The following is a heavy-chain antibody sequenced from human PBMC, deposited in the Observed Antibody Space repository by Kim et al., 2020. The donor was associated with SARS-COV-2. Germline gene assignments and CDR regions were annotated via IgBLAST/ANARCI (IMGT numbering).Heavy chain of an antibody. CDR2: ISWNSGSI. CDR1: GFTIDDYA. Sequence: GGSLRLSCAASGFTIDDYAMHWVRQAPGKGLEWVSGISWNSGSIGYADSVTSRFTISSDNAKNTLYLQMRSLRAEDTALYYCAKDIRRCLQFAYYYGMDVWGQGTTVTVSS. D-gene: IGHD1-1*01. CDR3: AKDIRRCLQFAYYYGMDV. J-gene: IGHJ6*02. V-gene: IGHV3-9*01.